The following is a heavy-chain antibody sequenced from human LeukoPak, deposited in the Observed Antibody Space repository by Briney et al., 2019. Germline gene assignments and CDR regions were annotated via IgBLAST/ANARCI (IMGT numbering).Heavy chain of an antibody. Sequence: SETLSLTCTVSGVSIANTFYYWTWLRQPAGKGLEWIGRIYTTGSTDYNPPLRSRVTISLDTARNQFSLKLSSVTAADTAVYYCARRQDGHDYWGQGTLVTVSS. CDR1: GVSIANTFYY. CDR2: IYTTGST. CDR3: ARRQDGHDY. J-gene: IGHJ4*02. V-gene: IGHV4-61*02.